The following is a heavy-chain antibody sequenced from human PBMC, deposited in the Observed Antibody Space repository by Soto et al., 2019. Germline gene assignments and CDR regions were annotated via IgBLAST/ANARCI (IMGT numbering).Heavy chain of an antibody. Sequence: SVKVSCKASGGTFSSYAISWVRQAPGQGLEWMGGIIPIFGTANYAQKFQGRVTITADKSTSTAYMELSSLRSEDTAVYYCARKRWSGYYTVGYRYYYGMDVWGQGTPVTVSS. V-gene: IGHV1-69*06. CDR1: GGTFSSYA. D-gene: IGHD3-3*01. J-gene: IGHJ6*02. CDR3: ARKRWSGYYTVGYRYYYGMDV. CDR2: IIPIFGTA.